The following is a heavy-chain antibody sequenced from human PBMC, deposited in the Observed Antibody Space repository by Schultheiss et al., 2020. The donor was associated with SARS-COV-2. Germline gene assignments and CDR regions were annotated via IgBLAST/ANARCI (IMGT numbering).Heavy chain of an antibody. CDR3: ARAQGVLYYYYGMDV. Sequence: GSLRLSCAVYGGSFSGYYWSWIRQPPGKGLEWIGEINHSGSTNYNPSLKSRVTISVDTSKNQFSLKLSSVTAADTAVYYCARAQGVLYYYYGMDVWGQGTTVTVSS. J-gene: IGHJ6*02. CDR2: INHSGST. CDR1: GGSFSGYY. V-gene: IGHV4-34*01. D-gene: IGHD3-10*01.